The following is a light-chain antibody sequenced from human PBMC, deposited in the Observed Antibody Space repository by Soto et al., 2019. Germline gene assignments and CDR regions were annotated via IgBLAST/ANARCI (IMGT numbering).Light chain of an antibody. V-gene: IGLV1-40*01. CDR2: GNS. CDR1: GANIGAGYD. CDR3: QSYDSSLSGGAYV. Sequence: QTLVTESPLLSCAPGQRFTISFTGSGANIGAGYDVQWYQQLPGTAPKILVYGNSNRPSGVPDRFSGYKSGTSASLAITGLQAEDEADYYCQSYDSSLSGGAYVFGTGTKVTV. J-gene: IGLJ1*01.